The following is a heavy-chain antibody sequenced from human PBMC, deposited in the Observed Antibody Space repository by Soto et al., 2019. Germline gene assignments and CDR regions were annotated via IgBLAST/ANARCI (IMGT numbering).Heavy chain of an antibody. CDR1: GGSISSGGYY. CDR3: ARSPATTATTMNWFDP. J-gene: IGHJ5*02. CDR2: IYYSGST. Sequence: SETLSLTCTVSGGSISSGGYYWSWIRQHPGKGLEWIGYIYYSGSTYYNPSLKSRVTISVDTSKNQFSLKLSSVTAADTAVYYCARSPATTATTMNWFDPWGQGTLVTVSS. V-gene: IGHV4-31*03. D-gene: IGHD4-17*01.